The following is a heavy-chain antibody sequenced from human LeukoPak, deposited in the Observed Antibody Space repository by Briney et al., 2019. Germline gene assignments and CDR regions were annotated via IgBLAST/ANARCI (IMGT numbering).Heavy chain of an antibody. Sequence: QPGGSLRLSCAASGFTFRSYGMHWVRQAPGEGLEWVTFIRYDGTNKYYADSVKGRFTISRDSSKNTLYLQMNSLRAEDTAVYYCAKDRRAAMVTFFDYWGQGTLVTVSS. V-gene: IGHV3-30*02. CDR2: IRYDGTNK. CDR1: GFTFRSYG. CDR3: AKDRRAAMVTFFDY. J-gene: IGHJ4*02. D-gene: IGHD5-18*01.